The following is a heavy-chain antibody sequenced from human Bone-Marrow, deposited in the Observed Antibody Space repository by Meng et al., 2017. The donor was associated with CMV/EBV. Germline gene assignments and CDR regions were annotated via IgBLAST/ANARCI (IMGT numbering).Heavy chain of an antibody. CDR3: ARISPGVASALDS. CDR2: IFPASGGT. CDR1: GYTFTSYD. V-gene: IGHV1-2*02. J-gene: IGHJ4*02. Sequence: ASVKVSCKASGYTFTSYDINWVRQAPGQGLEWMGWIFPASGGTVFAQNFQGRVTMTRDTSISTAYMELSRLKSDDTAVYFCARISPGVASALDSWGQGTLVTVSS. D-gene: IGHD2-8*01.